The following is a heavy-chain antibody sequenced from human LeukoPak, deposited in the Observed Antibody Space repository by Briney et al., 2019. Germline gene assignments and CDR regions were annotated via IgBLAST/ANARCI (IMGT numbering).Heavy chain of an antibody. D-gene: IGHD5-18*01. V-gene: IGHV4-59*02. J-gene: IGHJ4*02. CDR1: GGSVSTHH. CDR3: TTIKRGDIFGYFDF. Sequence: SETLSLTCTVFGGSVSTHHWNWIRQTPGKGLEWIGYVFDSGRTKVNPSLKGRVVLSADTSKNQLSLRLNSVTAADTAMYYCTTIKRGDIFGYFDFWGQGILVTVSS. CDR2: VFDSGRT.